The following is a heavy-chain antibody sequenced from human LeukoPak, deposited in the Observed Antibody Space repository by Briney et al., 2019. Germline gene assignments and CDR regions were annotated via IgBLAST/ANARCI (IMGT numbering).Heavy chain of an antibody. CDR3: AREDSYGQTTYFDY. D-gene: IGHD5-18*01. J-gene: IGHJ4*02. CDR2: IYTSGST. V-gene: IGHV4-61*02. Sequence: SETLSLTCTVSGGSISSGSYYWSWIRQPAGRGLEWIGRIYTSGSTNYNPSLKSRVTISVDTSKNQFSLKLSSVTAADTAVYYCAREDSYGQTTYFDYWGQGTLVTVSS. CDR1: GGSISSGSYY.